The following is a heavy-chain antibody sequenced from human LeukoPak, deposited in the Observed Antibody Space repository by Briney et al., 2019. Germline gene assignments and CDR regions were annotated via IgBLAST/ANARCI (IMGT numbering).Heavy chain of an antibody. CDR3: ARHRGMTYYYGSGSYVPDAFDI. D-gene: IGHD3-10*01. CDR1: GGSISSGSYY. Sequence: PSETLSLTCTVSGGSISSGSYYWSWLRQPPGKGLEWIGYIYYSGSTNYNPSLKSRVTISVDTSKNQFSLKLSSVTAADTAVYYCARHRGMTYYYGSGSYVPDAFDIWGQGTMVTVSS. J-gene: IGHJ3*02. CDR2: IYYSGST. V-gene: IGHV4-61*01.